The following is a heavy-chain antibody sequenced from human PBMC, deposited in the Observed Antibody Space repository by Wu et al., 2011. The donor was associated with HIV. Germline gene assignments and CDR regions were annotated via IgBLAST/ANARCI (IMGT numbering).Heavy chain of an antibody. CDR3: ARDRHPMVGPWYYYYYMDV. Sequence: IVQSGAEVKKPGASVKVSCKASGYTFTSYYMHWVRQAPGQGLEWMGIINPSGGSTSYAQKFQGRVTMTRDTSTSTAYMELRSLRFDDTAVYYCARDRHPMVGPWYYYYYMDVWGERDHGHRLL. CDR2: INPSGGST. V-gene: IGHV1-46*01. D-gene: IGHD3-10*01. CDR1: GYTFTSYY. J-gene: IGHJ6*03.